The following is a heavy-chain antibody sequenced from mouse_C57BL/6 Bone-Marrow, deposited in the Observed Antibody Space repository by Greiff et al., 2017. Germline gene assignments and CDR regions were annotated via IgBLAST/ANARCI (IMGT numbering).Heavy chain of an antibody. D-gene: IGHD1-1*01. CDR3: TREGDYYGSSYGFAY. V-gene: IGHV5-9-1*02. CDR1: GFTFSSYA. Sequence: EVQVVESGEGLVKPGGSLKLSCAASGFTFSSYAMSWVRQTPEKRLEWVAYISSGGDYIYYADTVKGRFTISRDNARNTLYLQMSSLKSEDTAMYYCTREGDYYGSSYGFAYWGQGTLVTVSA. CDR2: ISSGGDYI. J-gene: IGHJ3*01.